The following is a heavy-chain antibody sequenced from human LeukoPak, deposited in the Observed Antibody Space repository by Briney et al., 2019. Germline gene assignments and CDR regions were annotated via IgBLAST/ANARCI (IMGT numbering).Heavy chain of an antibody. V-gene: IGHV3-30*04. D-gene: IGHD4-17*01. CDR3: AKDRRTTVTTPDFDY. CDR2: ISYDGSNK. J-gene: IGHJ4*02. CDR1: GFTFSSYA. Sequence: GGSLRLSCAASGFTFSSYAMHWVRQAPGKGLEWVAVISYDGSNKYYADSVKGRFTISRDNSKNTLYLQMNSLRAEDTAVYYCAKDRRTTVTTPDFDYWGQGTLVTVSS.